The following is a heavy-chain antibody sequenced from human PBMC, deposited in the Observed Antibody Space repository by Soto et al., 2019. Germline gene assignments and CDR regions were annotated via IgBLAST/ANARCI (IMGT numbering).Heavy chain of an antibody. CDR3: ASWSDSNHLYYHGMDV. J-gene: IGHJ6*02. Sequence: ASVKVSCKVSGGAFTNYSLNWVRHTPGQGLEWLGGIVPLYYTSNYSLKFVGRVSVTADISSSTVYMHLSGLTSDATATYYCASWSDSNHLYYHGMDVSGQGTTVTVSS. V-gene: IGHV1-69*06. CDR1: GGAFTNYS. D-gene: IGHD2-21*02. CDR2: IVPLYYTS.